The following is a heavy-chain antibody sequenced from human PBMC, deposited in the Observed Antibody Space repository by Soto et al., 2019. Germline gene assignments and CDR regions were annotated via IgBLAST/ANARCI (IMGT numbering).Heavy chain of an antibody. V-gene: IGHV3-23*01. CDR3: AKRSGAAAGYFDY. CDR2: FSGSGGNT. D-gene: IGHD6-13*01. CDR1: GFTFDNYA. Sequence: EVQLLESGGGLVQPGGSLRRSCAASGFTFDNYAMSWVRQAPGKGLEWVSTFSGSGGNTYYADSVKGRFTISRDNSNNTLYLQMNSLRAEDTAVYYCAKRSGAAAGYFDYWGQGTLITVSS. J-gene: IGHJ4*02.